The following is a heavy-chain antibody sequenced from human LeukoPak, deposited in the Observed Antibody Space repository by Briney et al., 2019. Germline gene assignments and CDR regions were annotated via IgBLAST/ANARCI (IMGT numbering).Heavy chain of an antibody. V-gene: IGHV4-59*08. CDR3: ATTTPLWWFDP. CDR1: GGSISSYY. Sequence: KPSETLSLTCTVSGGSISSYYWSWIRQPPGKGLEWIGYIYYSGSTNYNPSLKSRVTISVDTSKNQFSLKLSSVTAADTAVYYCATTTPLWWFDPWGQGTLVTVSS. CDR2: IYYSGST. D-gene: IGHD2-21*01. J-gene: IGHJ5*02.